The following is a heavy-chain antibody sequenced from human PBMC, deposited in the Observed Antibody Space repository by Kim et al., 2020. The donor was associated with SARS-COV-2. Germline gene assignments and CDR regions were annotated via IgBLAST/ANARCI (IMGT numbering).Heavy chain of an antibody. J-gene: IGHJ4*02. V-gene: IGHV6-1*01. Sequence: YYEYSVSVKSRIIINPDTSKNQFSLQLTAVTPEDTAVYYCARAQFPISFAQWGQGTLVTVSS. CDR3: ARAQFPISFAQ. D-gene: IGHD3-16*01. CDR2: YY.